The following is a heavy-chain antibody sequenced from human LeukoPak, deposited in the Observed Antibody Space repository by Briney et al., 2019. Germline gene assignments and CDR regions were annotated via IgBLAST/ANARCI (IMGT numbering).Heavy chain of an antibody. CDR3: ARSKVVPAAPPSFVY. J-gene: IGHJ4*02. V-gene: IGHV1-2*02. CDR1: GYTFTGYY. CDR2: INPNSGGT. D-gene: IGHD2-2*01. Sequence: ASVKVSCKASGYTFTGYYMHWVRQAPGQGLEWMGWINPNSGGTNYAQKFQGRVTTTRYTSISTAYMELSRLRSDDTAVYYCARSKVVPAAPPSFVYWGQGTLVTVSS.